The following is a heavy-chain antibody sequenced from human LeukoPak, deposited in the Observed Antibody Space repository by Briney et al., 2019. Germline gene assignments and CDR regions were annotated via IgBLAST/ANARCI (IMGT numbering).Heavy chain of an antibody. Sequence: GGSLRLSCAASGFTFSSYGMRWVRQAPGKGLEWVAVIWYDGSNKYYADSVKGRFTISRDNSKNTLYLQMNSLRAEDTAVYYCARDFSVDPSDYWGQGTLVTVSS. V-gene: IGHV3-33*01. CDR3: ARDFSVDPSDY. CDR2: IWYDGSNK. D-gene: IGHD2-2*01. CDR1: GFTFSSYG. J-gene: IGHJ4*02.